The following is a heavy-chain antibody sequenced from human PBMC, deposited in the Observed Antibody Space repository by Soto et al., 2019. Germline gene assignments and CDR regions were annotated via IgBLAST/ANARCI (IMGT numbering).Heavy chain of an antibody. V-gene: IGHV1-18*01. D-gene: IGHD3-10*01. CDR2: VSASNGKT. Sequence: QIQLVQSGSEVRMPGASVKVSCKASGYIFTTYSITWVRQAPGQGLEWMGWVSASNGKTNYAQKFEDRVTMTPDTYTTTAYMELRSLRSDDTAVYYCAREAFGVQASWFDPWGQGTLVTVSS. J-gene: IGHJ5*02. CDR3: AREAFGVQASWFDP. CDR1: GYIFTTYS.